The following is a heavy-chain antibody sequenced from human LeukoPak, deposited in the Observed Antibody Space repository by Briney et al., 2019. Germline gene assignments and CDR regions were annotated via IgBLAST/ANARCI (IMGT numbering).Heavy chain of an antibody. CDR2: ISGSGGST. V-gene: IGHV3-23*01. J-gene: IGHJ6*03. CDR1: GFTFSSYG. Sequence: GGSLRLSCAASGFTFSSYGMSWVRQAPGKGLEWVSAISGSGGSTYYADSVKGRFTISRDNSKNTLYLQMNSLRAEDTAVYYCAKCMVRGAPYYYYYMDVWGKGTTVTISS. CDR3: AKCMVRGAPYYYYYMDV. D-gene: IGHD3-10*01.